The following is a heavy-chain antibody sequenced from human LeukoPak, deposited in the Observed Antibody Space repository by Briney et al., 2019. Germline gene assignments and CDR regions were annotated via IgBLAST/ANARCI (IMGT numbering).Heavy chain of an antibody. Sequence: PGGSLRLACAASGFTFSSHALTWVRQAPGKGLEWVSAISVSGDATYYVDSVKGRFTISRDNSKNTVYLQLNSLRPEDTALYYCARLKNPTGPYYGTDVWGQGTTVTVSS. CDR2: ISVSGDAT. CDR1: GFTFSSHA. CDR3: ARLKNPTGPYYGTDV. D-gene: IGHD3-10*01. V-gene: IGHV3-23*01. J-gene: IGHJ6*02.